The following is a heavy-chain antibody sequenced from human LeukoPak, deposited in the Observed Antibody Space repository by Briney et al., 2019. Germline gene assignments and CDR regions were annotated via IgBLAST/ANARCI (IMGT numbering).Heavy chain of an antibody. Sequence: GGSLRLSCAASGFTLSHHSMNWVRQAPGKGLEWVSYISGSGNTIYYADSVKGRFTISRDNAKNSLYLQMNSLRAEDTAVYYCARDERGGYSYGLGFDYWGQGTLVTVTS. J-gene: IGHJ4*02. CDR3: ARDERGGYSYGLGFDY. D-gene: IGHD5-18*01. V-gene: IGHV3-48*04. CDR1: GFTLSHHS. CDR2: ISGSGNTI.